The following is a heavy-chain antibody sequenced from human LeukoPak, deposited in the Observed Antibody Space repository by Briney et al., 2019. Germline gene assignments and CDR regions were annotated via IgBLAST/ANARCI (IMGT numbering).Heavy chain of an antibody. CDR2: IRQDGSEK. CDR1: GFTFTDYW. J-gene: IGHJ4*01. D-gene: IGHD6-13*01. Sequence: PGGSLRLSCEVSGFTFTDYWMNWVRQAPGKGPEWVASIRQDGSEKTYVDSVKGRFTISRDNTKNSLSLQLNGLRAEDTAVYYCARDGTAAGLYFDLWGQGTLVILSS. CDR3: ARDGTAAGLYFDL. V-gene: IGHV3-7*01.